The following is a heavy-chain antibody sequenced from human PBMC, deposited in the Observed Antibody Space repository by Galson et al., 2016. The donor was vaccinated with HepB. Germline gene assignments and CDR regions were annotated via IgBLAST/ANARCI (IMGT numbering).Heavy chain of an antibody. V-gene: IGHV3-53*01. CDR3: ARIMITFGEIIAPSYFDY. J-gene: IGHJ4*02. CDR2: IYSSGTT. D-gene: IGHD3-16*01. Sequence: SLRLSCAASGLTVRSDYMSWVRQSPGKGLEWVSVIYSSGTTYYADSVRGRFTISRDISKNTLYLQMNSLRAKDTAVYYCARIMITFGEIIAPSYFDYWGQGTLVTVSS. CDR1: GLTVRSDY.